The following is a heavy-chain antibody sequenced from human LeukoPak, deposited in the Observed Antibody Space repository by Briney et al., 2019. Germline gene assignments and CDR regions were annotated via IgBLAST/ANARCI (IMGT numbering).Heavy chain of an antibody. J-gene: IGHJ4*02. D-gene: IGHD3-22*01. Sequence: AASVKVSCNASGGTFTSYAISLVRQAPGQGLEWMGRIIPIFGTANYAQKFQGRVTITTDESTSTAYMELSSLRSEDSAVYYCARDYYDSSGTHEWGQGTLVTVSS. V-gene: IGHV1-69*05. CDR2: IIPIFGTA. CDR3: ARDYYDSSGTHE. CDR1: GGTFTSYA.